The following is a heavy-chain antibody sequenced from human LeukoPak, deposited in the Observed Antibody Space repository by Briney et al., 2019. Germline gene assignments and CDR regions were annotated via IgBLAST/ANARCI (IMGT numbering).Heavy chain of an antibody. CDR1: GYTFPDYY. Sequence: ASLKVPCKDSGYTFPDYYMHWVRPAPGQGLEWMGGINPNRGGTYSAQKFQGWLTMTRDTSISTAYMELSRLTSDDTAVYYCARANALHCSSTSCLFEYCGQGTLVTVSS. D-gene: IGHD2-2*01. V-gene: IGHV1-2*04. CDR2: INPNRGGT. CDR3: ARANALHCSSTSCLFEY. J-gene: IGHJ4*02.